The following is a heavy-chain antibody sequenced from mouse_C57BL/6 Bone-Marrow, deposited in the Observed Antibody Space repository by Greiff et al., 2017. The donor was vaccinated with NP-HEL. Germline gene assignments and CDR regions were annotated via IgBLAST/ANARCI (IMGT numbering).Heavy chain of an antibody. CDR1: GYTFTSYG. CDR2: IYPRSGNT. Sequence: QVQLQQSGAELARPGASVKLSCKASGYTFTSYGISWVKQRTGQGLEWIGEIYPRSGNTYYNEKFKGKATLTADKSSSTAYMELRSLTSEDSAVYFCARRGVTTSWFAYWGQGTLVTVSA. V-gene: IGHV1-81*01. D-gene: IGHD2-2*01. CDR3: ARRGVTTSWFAY. J-gene: IGHJ3*01.